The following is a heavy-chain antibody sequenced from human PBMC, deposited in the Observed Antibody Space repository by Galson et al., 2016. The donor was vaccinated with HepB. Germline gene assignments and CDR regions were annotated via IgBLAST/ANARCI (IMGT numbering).Heavy chain of an antibody. D-gene: IGHD5-24*01. CDR3: ATRYNYGNYYYYGMDV. CDR2: ISSSSSTI. V-gene: IGHV3-48*02. CDR1: GFTFSTYS. J-gene: IGHJ6*02. Sequence: SLRLSCATSGFTFSTYSMNWVRQAPGKGLEWVSYISSSSSTIYYADSGKGRFTISRDNAKNSLYQQMNSLRDEDTAVYYCATRYNYGNYYYYGMDVWGQGTTVTVSS.